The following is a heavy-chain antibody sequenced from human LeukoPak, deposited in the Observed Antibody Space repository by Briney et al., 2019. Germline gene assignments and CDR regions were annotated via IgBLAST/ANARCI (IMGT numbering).Heavy chain of an antibody. Sequence: GESLKISCKGSGYSFSNDWIGWVRPMPGKGLEWMGIIYPGDSDTRYSPSFQGQVTISADKFISTAYLQWSSLGASDTAMYYCARRGCNGGSCYAYWGQGTLVTVSS. D-gene: IGHD2-15*01. CDR2: IYPGDSDT. CDR1: GYSFSNDW. CDR3: ARRGCNGGSCYAY. V-gene: IGHV5-51*01. J-gene: IGHJ4*02.